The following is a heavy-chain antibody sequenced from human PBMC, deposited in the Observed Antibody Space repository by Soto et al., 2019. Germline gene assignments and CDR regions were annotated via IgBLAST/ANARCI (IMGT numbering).Heavy chain of an antibody. D-gene: IGHD4-17*01. CDR3: ARGPLTTVTTWGDWYFDL. CDR2: IWYDGTNK. CDR1: GFIFSSYG. Sequence: QVQLVESGGGVVQPGRSLRLSCATSGFIFSSYGMHWVRQGPGKGLEWVAVIWYDGTNKYYADSVNGRFTISREDSNNTLYLQMNSLRAEDTAVYYCARGPLTTVTTWGDWYFDLWGRGTLVTVSS. V-gene: IGHV3-33*01. J-gene: IGHJ2*01.